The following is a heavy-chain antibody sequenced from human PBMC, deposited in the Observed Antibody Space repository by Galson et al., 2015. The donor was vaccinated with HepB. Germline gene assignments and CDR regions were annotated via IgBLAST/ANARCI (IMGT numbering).Heavy chain of an antibody. D-gene: IGHD3-10*02. CDR1: GFTFSSFA. J-gene: IGHJ4*02. Sequence: SLRLSCAASGFTFSSFAMSWIRQAPGKGVEWVSAIVASGGSTYYADSVKGRFTISRDNSKNTLYLQMNSLRAEDTAVYYCACSKFGWGDGFDYWGQGTLVTVSS. V-gene: IGHV3-23*01. CDR2: IVASGGST. CDR3: ACSKFGWGDGFDY.